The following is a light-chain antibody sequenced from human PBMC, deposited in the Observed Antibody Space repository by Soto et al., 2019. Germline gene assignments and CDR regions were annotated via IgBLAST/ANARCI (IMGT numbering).Light chain of an antibody. Sequence: QSVLTQPPSASGTPGQRITISCSGSSSNIGSNYVYWYQQFPGMAPKLLIYRNGQRPSGVPDRFSALKYGTTASLAIAGLRSEDEGDYYCAAWDASLSGPVFGGGTKLTVL. CDR3: AAWDASLSGPV. CDR1: SSNIGSNY. V-gene: IGLV1-47*01. J-gene: IGLJ3*02. CDR2: RNG.